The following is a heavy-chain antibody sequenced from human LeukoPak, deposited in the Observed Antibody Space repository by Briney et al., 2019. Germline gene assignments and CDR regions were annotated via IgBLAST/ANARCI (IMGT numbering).Heavy chain of an antibody. CDR1: GGTFSSYA. D-gene: IGHD3-10*01. J-gene: IGHJ4*02. CDR2: INPNSGGT. Sequence: ASVKVSCKASGGTFSSYAISWVRQAPGQGLEWMGWINPNSGGTNYAQKFQGRVTMTRDTSISTAYMELSRLRSDDTAVYYCARVMVRGVLVDYWGQGTLVTVSS. CDR3: ARVMVRGVLVDY. V-gene: IGHV1-2*02.